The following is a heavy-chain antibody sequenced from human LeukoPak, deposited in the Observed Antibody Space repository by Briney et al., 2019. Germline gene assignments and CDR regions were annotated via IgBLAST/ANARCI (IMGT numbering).Heavy chain of an antibody. J-gene: IGHJ4*02. Sequence: PGGSLRLSCAASGFTFSSYEMNWVRQAPGKGLEWVSYISSSGSTIYYADSVKGRFTISRDNAKNSLYLQMNSLRAEDTAVYYCATSSGWYVYHFDYWGQGTLVTVSS. V-gene: IGHV3-48*03. CDR2: ISSSGSTI. D-gene: IGHD6-19*01. CDR1: GFTFSSYE. CDR3: ATSSGWYVYHFDY.